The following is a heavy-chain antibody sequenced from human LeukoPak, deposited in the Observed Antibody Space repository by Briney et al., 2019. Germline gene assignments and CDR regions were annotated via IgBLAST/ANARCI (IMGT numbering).Heavy chain of an antibody. CDR1: GGSVTSGSYY. D-gene: IGHD5-18*01. CDR2: IYYTGST. J-gene: IGHJ4*02. CDR3: ARGAAGYSYG. Sequence: SETLSLTCTVSGGSVTSGSYYWSWIRQPPGKGLEWLGYIYYTGSTSRNPSPKSRVTISIDTSKNQFSLRLSSVTAADTAVYYCARGAAGYSYGWGQGTLVTVSS. V-gene: IGHV4-61*01.